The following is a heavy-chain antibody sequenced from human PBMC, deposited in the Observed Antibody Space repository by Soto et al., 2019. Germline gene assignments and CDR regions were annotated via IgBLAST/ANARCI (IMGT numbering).Heavy chain of an antibody. J-gene: IGHJ5*02. CDR1: EGPIIIGGYY. V-gene: IGHV4-31*03. CDR2: IFYSGST. D-gene: IGHD3-10*01. CDR3: ARDRGGPKWFDP. Sequence: SENLSITCTYSEGPIIIGGYYWNWIRQHPGKGLEWIGYIFYSGSTYYNPSLKSRVTISVDMSKNQFSLRLSSVTAEDTAVYYCARDRGGPKWFDPWGQGTMVTVSS.